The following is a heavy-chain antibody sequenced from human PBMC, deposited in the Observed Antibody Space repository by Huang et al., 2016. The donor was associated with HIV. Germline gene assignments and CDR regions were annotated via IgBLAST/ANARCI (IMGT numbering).Heavy chain of an antibody. D-gene: IGHD5-18*01. CDR1: GYGFSSYW. V-gene: IGHV5-51*01. CDR3: ARQVDGFRSHFDF. Sequence: EVLLVQSGAELKEPGESLRISCKASGYGFSSYWLGWGRQKPGKGLEGMGCIYPRDAETKYSPSFDGQVTISADKSTRTAYLQWESLKAPDTAIYFCARQVDGFRSHFDFWGQGTLVSVSS. J-gene: IGHJ4*02. CDR2: IYPRDAET.